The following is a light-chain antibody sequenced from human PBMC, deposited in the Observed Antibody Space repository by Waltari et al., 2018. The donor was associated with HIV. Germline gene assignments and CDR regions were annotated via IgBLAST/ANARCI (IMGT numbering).Light chain of an antibody. CDR3: SSYAGSSTWV. J-gene: IGLJ3*02. Sequence: QSALTQPPSASGSPGQSVTISCTGISSDAGDDNYVSWYQQSPGKAPNVLIYEGGKRPPGVPCRFSGSKSVNTASLTVSGLHADDEADYYCSSYAGSSTWVFGGGTKLTVL. CDR1: SSDAGDDNY. CDR2: EGG. V-gene: IGLV2-8*01.